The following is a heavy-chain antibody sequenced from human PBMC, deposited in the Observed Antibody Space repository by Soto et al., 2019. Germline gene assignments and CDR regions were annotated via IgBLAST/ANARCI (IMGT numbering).Heavy chain of an antibody. D-gene: IGHD2-2*01. J-gene: IGHJ4*02. CDR2: IYPRDSDT. CDR1: GYTFSTYW. V-gene: IGHV5-51*03. Sequence: GGSLKISCQGSGYTFSTYWIAWVRQMPGKGLEWMGIIYPRDSDTRYSPSFQGQVSILVDKSKSTAYLQWSSLKASDTAMYYCARLPGLVAPGTLCLDYWGQGTLVTVSS. CDR3: ARLPGLVAPGTLCLDY.